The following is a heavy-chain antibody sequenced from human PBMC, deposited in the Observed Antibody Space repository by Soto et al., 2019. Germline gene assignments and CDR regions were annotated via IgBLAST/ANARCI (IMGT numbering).Heavy chain of an antibody. CDR2: INPSGGST. CDR3: AREPPHCSGGSCYPGLGMDV. V-gene: IGHV1-46*01. J-gene: IGHJ6*02. CDR1: GYTFTSYY. D-gene: IGHD2-15*01. Sequence: QVQLVQSGAEVKKPGASVKVSCKASGYTFTSYYMHWVRQAPGQGLEWMGIINPSGGSTSYAKKFQDRVTMTRDTSTSTVYMELSSLRSEDTAVYYCAREPPHCSGGSCYPGLGMDVWGQGTTVTVSS.